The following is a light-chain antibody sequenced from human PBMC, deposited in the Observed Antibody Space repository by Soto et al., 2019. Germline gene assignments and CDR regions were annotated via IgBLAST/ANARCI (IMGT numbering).Light chain of an antibody. V-gene: IGLV2-11*01. CDR2: DVS. CDR1: SSDVGGYNY. J-gene: IGLJ1*01. Sequence: QSALTQPRSVSGSPGQSVTISCTGTSSDVGGYNYVSWYQQHPGKAPKLMIYDVSKRLSGVPDRYSGSKSGNTASLTIFGGQAEDEADYYGCSYAGSDTLYGFGTGTKVTVL. CDR3: CSYAGSDTLYG.